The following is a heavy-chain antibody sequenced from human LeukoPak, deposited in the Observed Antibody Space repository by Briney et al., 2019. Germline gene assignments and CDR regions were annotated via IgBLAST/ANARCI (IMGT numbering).Heavy chain of an antibody. V-gene: IGHV3-9*01. CDR1: GFTFDDYA. CDR3: AKDTYSNYYGMDV. Sequence: GGSLRLSCAASGFTFDDYAMHWVRQAPGKGLEWVSGISWNSGSIGYADSVKGRFTTSRDNAKNSLYLQMNSLRAEDTALYYCAKDTYSNYYGMDVWGQGTTVTVSS. D-gene: IGHD4-11*01. J-gene: IGHJ6*02. CDR2: ISWNSGSI.